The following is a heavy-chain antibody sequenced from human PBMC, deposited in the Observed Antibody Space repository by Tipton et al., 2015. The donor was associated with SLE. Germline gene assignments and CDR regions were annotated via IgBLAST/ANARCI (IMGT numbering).Heavy chain of an antibody. CDR3: AKDFNYDNADFN. CDR2: VDQSGST. Sequence: TLSLTCIVSGGSIRSSNWWSWVRQPPGKGLEWIGEVDQSGSTNSNPSLKSRVSMSVDKSKNQFSLKLSSVTVADTAVYYCAKDFNYDNADFNWGQGKLVIVSS. J-gene: IGHJ4*02. CDR1: GGSIRSSNW. D-gene: IGHD4-17*01. V-gene: IGHV4-4*02.